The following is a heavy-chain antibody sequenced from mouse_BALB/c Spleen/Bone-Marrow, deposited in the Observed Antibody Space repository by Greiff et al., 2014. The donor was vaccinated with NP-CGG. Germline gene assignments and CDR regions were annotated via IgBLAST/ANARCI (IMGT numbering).Heavy chain of an antibody. Sequence: EVKLVESGGGLVKPGGPLKLSCAASGFTFSDYYMYWVRQTPEKRLEWVATISDGGGYTYYPDSVWGRFTISRDNAKNNLYLQMSSLKSEDTAMYYCARSGERYGAMDYWGQGTSVNVFS. J-gene: IGHJ4*01. CDR1: GFTFSDYY. D-gene: IGHD2-10*02. CDR2: ISDGGGYT. V-gene: IGHV5-4*02. CDR3: ARSGERYGAMDY.